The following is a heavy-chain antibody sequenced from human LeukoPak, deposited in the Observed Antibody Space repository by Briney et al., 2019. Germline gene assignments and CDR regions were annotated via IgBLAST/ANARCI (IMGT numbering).Heavy chain of an antibody. CDR3: SAGTGRSDFDY. D-gene: IGHD1-1*01. V-gene: IGHV3-15*01. CDR1: GFTFSDAW. CDR2: IKSETNGGTI. J-gene: IGHJ4*02. Sequence: GGSLRLSCAASGFTFSDAWVSWVRQAPGKGLEWIGRIKSETNGGTIDYAAPVNGRFTLSRDDSKHTLDLQMNSQKTEDTGVYYCSAGTGRSDFDYWGQGTLVIVSS.